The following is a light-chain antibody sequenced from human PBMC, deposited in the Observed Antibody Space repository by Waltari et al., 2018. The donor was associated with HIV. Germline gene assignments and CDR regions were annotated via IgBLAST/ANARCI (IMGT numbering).Light chain of an antibody. J-gene: IGLJ1*01. V-gene: IGLV2-14*03. Sequence: QSALTQPASVSGSPGQSITISCTGTSSDVGGYNYLSWYQQHPGKAPKLKIYDVSNRPSGVCKRFSGSKSGNTASLTISGLQAEDEADYYCSSYTSSSPYAFGTGTKVTVL. CDR3: SSYTSSSPYA. CDR2: DVS. CDR1: SSDVGGYNY.